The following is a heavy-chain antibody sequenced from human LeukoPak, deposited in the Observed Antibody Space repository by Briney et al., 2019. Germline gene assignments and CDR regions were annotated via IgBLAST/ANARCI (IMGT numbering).Heavy chain of an antibody. Sequence: GGSLRLSCAASGFTFSDYYMSWIRQAPGKGLERISYVSSSGSSIYYADSVKGRFTISRDNAKRSLNLQMNSLRVEDTAVYYCARARPRWDFDYWGQGTLVTVSS. CDR2: VSSSGSSI. V-gene: IGHV3-11*04. D-gene: IGHD5-24*01. J-gene: IGHJ4*02. CDR3: ARARPRWDFDY. CDR1: GFTFSDYY.